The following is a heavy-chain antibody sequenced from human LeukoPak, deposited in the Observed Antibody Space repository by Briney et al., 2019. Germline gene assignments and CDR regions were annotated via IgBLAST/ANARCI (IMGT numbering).Heavy chain of an antibody. CDR1: GFTFSSYA. D-gene: IGHD1-26*01. CDR3: ARDGSLDAFDI. Sequence: GGSLRLSCAASGFTFSSYAMSWVRQAPGKGLEWVSYISSSGSTIYYADSVKGRFTISRDNAKNSLYLQMNSLRAEDTAVYYCARDGSLDAFDIWGQGTMVTVSS. V-gene: IGHV3-48*04. J-gene: IGHJ3*02. CDR2: ISSSGSTI.